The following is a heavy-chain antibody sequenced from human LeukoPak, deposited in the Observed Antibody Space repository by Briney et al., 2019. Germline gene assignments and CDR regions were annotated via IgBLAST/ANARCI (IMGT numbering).Heavy chain of an antibody. CDR3: ARAVAEWFDP. D-gene: IGHD6-19*01. J-gene: IGHJ5*02. Sequence: GGSLRLSCPVPGFPSRSYKINWARQAQGKGLEWVSYISSSGSTIYYADSVKGRFTISRDNAKNSLYLQMNSLRAEDTAVYYCARAVAEWFDPWGQGTLVTVSS. V-gene: IGHV3-48*03. CDR1: GFPSRSYK. CDR2: ISSSGSTI.